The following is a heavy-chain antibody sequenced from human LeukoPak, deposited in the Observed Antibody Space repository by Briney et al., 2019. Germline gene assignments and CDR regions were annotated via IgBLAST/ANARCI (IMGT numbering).Heavy chain of an antibody. D-gene: IGHD6-6*01. Sequence: GGSLRLSCAASGFTVSSNYMSWVRQAPGKGLEWVSVIYSGGSTYYADSVKRRFTISRDNSKNTLYLQMNSLRAEDTAVYYCARALVAGRYDPWGQGTLVTVSS. V-gene: IGHV3-66*01. CDR2: IYSGGST. CDR3: ARALVAGRYDP. J-gene: IGHJ5*02. CDR1: GFTVSSNY.